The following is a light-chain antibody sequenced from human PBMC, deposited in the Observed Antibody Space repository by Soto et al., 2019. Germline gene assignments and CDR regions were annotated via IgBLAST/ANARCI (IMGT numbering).Light chain of an antibody. J-gene: IGKJ1*01. CDR1: QSVSSW. CDR3: QQYDYSRT. Sequence: DIQMTQSPSPLSASVADRVTITCRASQSVSSWLAWSPPKPGKAPKLLIFDVSNLESGVPSRLSGSGSGTEFTLPIKSLHFDDFATYDCQQYDYSRTFGQGTQVDIK. V-gene: IGKV1-5*01. CDR2: DVS.